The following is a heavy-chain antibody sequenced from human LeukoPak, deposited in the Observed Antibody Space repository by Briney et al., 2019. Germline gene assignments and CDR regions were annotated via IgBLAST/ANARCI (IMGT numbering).Heavy chain of an antibody. D-gene: IGHD2-2*01. J-gene: IGHJ6*03. CDR2: IYYSGST. CDR3: ARVGRGYCSSTSCLNYYYYYMDV. CDR1: GVSFSDYY. Sequence: PSETLSLTCAVYGVSFSDYYWNWIRQPPRKVLECIGYIYYSGSTNYNPSLKSRVTISVDTSKNQFSLKLSSVTAADTAVYYCARVGRGYCSSTSCLNYYYYYMDVWGKGTTVTISS. V-gene: IGHV4-59*01.